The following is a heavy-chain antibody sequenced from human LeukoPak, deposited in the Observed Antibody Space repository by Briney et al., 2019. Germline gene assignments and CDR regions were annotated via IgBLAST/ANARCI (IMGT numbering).Heavy chain of an antibody. J-gene: IGHJ5*02. Sequence: ASVKVSCKASGYIFTAYCMHWVRQAPGQGLEWMGWINPYNGGTNYAQNFQGRVTMTRDTSMSTAYMELSRLRSDDTAVYYCARDLSSTYYGGNWFDPWGQGTLVTVSS. CDR1: GYIFTAYC. D-gene: IGHD4-23*01. V-gene: IGHV1-2*02. CDR3: ARDLSSTYYGGNWFDP. CDR2: INPYNGGT.